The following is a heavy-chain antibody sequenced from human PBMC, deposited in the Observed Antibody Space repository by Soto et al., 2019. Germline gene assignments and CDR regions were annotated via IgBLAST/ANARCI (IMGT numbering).Heavy chain of an antibody. CDR1: GFTFSSYA. CDR3: AKEPSLGSSSLNWFDP. J-gene: IGHJ5*02. CDR2: ISGSGGST. D-gene: IGHD6-6*01. Sequence: GGSLRLSCAASGFTFSSYAMSWVRQAPGKGLEWVSAISGSGGSTYYADSVKGRFTISRDNSKNTLYLQMNSLRAEDTAVYYCAKEPSLGSSSLNWFDPWGQGTLVTVSS. V-gene: IGHV3-23*01.